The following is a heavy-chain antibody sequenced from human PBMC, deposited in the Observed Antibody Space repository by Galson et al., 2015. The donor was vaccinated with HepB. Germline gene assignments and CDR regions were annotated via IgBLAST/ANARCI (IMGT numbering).Heavy chain of an antibody. CDR1: GFTVSSNY. Sequence: SLRLSCAASGFTVSSNYMSWVRQAPGKGLEWVSVIYSGGSTYYADSVKGRFTISRHNSKNTLYLQMNSLRAEDTAVYYCARYLLGEGIAVAGYYYYGMDVWGQGTTVTVSS. CDR3: ARYLLGEGIAVAGYYYYGMDV. V-gene: IGHV3-53*04. CDR2: IYSGGST. D-gene: IGHD6-19*01. J-gene: IGHJ6*02.